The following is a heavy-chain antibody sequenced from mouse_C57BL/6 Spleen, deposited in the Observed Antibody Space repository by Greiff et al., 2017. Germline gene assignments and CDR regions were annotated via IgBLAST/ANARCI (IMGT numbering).Heavy chain of an antibody. J-gene: IGHJ2*01. CDR2: INPYNGGT. Sequence: VQLQQSGPVLVKPGASVKMSCKASGYTFTDYYMNWVKQSHGKSLEWIGVINPYNGGTSYNQKFKGKATLTVDKSSSTAYMELNSLTSEDSAVYYCARERGYDDVHFDYWGQGTTLTVSS. CDR3: ARERGYDDVHFDY. D-gene: IGHD2-2*01. V-gene: IGHV1-19*01. CDR1: GYTFTDYY.